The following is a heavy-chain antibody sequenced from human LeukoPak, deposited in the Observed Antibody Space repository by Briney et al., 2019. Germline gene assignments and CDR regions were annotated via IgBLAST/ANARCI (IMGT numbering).Heavy chain of an antibody. D-gene: IGHD4-23*01. J-gene: IGHJ4*02. CDR1: GGSFSDYY. CDR3: ARGSDYGANLIDY. Sequence: PSETLCLTCAVYGGSFSDYYWSWIRQPPGKGLEWIGEINHSGNSNYNPSLKSRVTISVDTSKNQFSLKPSSVTAADTAVYYCARGSDYGANLIDYWGQGTLVTVSS. V-gene: IGHV4-34*01. CDR2: INHSGNS.